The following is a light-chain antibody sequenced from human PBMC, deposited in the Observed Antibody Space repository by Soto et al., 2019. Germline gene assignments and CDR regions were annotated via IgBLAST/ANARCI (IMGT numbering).Light chain of an antibody. CDR2: AAS. V-gene: IGKV1-39*01. CDR1: QSISSY. CDR3: QQSYSTAST. Sequence: DLQMTQSPSSLSASVGDRVTITCRASQSISSYLNWYQQKPGKAPKLLIYAASSLQSGVPSRFSGSGSGTEFTLTISSLQPEDFATYYCQQSYSTASTFGGGTKVEIK. J-gene: IGKJ4*01.